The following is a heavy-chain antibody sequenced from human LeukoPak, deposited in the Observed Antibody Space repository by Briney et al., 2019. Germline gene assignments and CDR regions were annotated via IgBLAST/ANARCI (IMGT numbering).Heavy chain of an antibody. CDR1: GGSISSGGYY. Sequence: SQTLSLTCTVSGGSISSGGYYWSWLRHPPGKALEWIGYISYTGTTNYNPSLQSRVTISVDTSKNQLSLKLTSMTAADTAVYYCARDTSGYYGRYEHWGQGTLVTVSS. D-gene: IGHD3-3*01. CDR3: ARDTSGYYGRYEH. J-gene: IGHJ4*02. CDR2: ISYTGTT. V-gene: IGHV4-61*08.